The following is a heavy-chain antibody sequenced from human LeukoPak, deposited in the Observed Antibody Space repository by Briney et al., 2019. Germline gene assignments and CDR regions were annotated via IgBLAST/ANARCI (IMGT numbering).Heavy chain of an antibody. Sequence: GGSLRLSCAASGFTFNSYGMHWVRQAPGKGLEWVAVIWYDGSNKYYADSVKGRFTISRDDSKNTLYLQMNSLRAEDTAVYYCATDISLAGPGYWGQGTLVTVSS. CDR2: IWYDGSNK. D-gene: IGHD6-19*01. V-gene: IGHV3-33*01. CDR3: ATDISLAGPGY. CDR1: GFTFNSYG. J-gene: IGHJ4*02.